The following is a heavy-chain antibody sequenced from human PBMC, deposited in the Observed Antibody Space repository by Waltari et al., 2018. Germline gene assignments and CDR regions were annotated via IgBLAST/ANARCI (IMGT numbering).Heavy chain of an antibody. D-gene: IGHD1-26*01. J-gene: IGHJ4*02. CDR3: ADSGSYYGLFDY. CDR1: GYSISSGYY. Sequence: QVQLQESGPGLVKPSETLSLTCAVSGYSISSGYYWGWIRQPPGKGLEWIGSIYHSGSTYYNPSLKSRVTISVDTSKNQFSLKLSSVTAADTAVYYCADSGSYYGLFDYWGQGTLVTVSS. CDR2: IYHSGST. V-gene: IGHV4-38-2*01.